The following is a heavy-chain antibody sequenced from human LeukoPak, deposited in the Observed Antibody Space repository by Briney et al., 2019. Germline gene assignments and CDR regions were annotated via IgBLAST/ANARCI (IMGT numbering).Heavy chain of an antibody. CDR2: IWYDGSNK. CDR1: GFTLSSYG. Sequence: GGSLRLSCAASGFTLSSYGMHWVRQAPGKGLEWVAVIWYDGSNKYYADSVKGRFTISRDNSKNTLYLQMNSLRAEDTAVYYCARGSGAPHYYYYGMDVWGQGTTVTVSS. J-gene: IGHJ6*02. CDR3: ARGSGAPHYYYYGMDV. V-gene: IGHV3-33*01.